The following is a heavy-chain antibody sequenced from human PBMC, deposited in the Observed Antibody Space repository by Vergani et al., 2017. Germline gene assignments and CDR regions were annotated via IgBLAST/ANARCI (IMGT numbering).Heavy chain of an antibody. J-gene: IGHJ4*02. Sequence: EVQLLESGGGLVQPGGSLRLSCAASGFTFSTYAMTWVRQAPGKGLEWVSTISSDGGSTYYADSVKGRFTISRDNSKNTLYLQMNSLRAEDTAVYYCAKAAVVPAAPLDYWGQGTLVTVSS. D-gene: IGHD2-2*01. CDR3: AKAAVVPAAPLDY. V-gene: IGHV3-23*01. CDR1: GFTFSTYA. CDR2: ISSDGGST.